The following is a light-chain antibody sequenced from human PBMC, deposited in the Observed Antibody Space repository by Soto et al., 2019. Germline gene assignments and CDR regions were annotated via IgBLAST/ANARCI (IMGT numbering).Light chain of an antibody. J-gene: IGKJ1*01. Sequence: DIPMTQSPYTLSASVGDRVTITCRASQSIINYLAWLQQKPGKAPKLLIYDASTLESGVPSRFSGSGSGTEFTLTISSLQPDDFATYYCQQYYTYSRTFGQGTKVEVQ. V-gene: IGKV1-5*01. CDR3: QQYYTYSRT. CDR2: DAS. CDR1: QSIINY.